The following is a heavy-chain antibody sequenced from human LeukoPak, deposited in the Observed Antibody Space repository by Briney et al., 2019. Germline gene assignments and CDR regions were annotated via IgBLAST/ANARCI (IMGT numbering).Heavy chain of an antibody. D-gene: IGHD3-3*01. CDR1: GFTFSSYS. V-gene: IGHV3-21*01. J-gene: IGHJ4*02. Sequence: GGSLRLSCAASGFTFSSYSMNWVRQAPGKGLEWVSSISSSSSYIYYADSVKGRFTISRDNSKNTLYLQMNSLRAEDTAVYYCAKDLIHRPPPASYDFWSGRDYWGQGTLVTVSS. CDR2: ISSSSSYI. CDR3: AKDLIHRPPPASYDFWSGRDY.